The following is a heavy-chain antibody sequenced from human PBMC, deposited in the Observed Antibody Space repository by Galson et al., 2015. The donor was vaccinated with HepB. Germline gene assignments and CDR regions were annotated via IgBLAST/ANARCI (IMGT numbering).Heavy chain of an antibody. CDR2: ISGSGGST. CDR1: GFTFSSYA. D-gene: IGHD3-3*01. Sequence: SLRLSCAASGFTFSSYAMSWVHQAPGKGLEWVSAISGSGGSTYYADSVKGRFTISRDNSKNTLYLQMNSLRAEDTAVYYCAKTITNDFWSGYYNYYMDVWGKGTTVTVSS. J-gene: IGHJ6*03. CDR3: AKTITNDFWSGYYNYYMDV. V-gene: IGHV3-23*01.